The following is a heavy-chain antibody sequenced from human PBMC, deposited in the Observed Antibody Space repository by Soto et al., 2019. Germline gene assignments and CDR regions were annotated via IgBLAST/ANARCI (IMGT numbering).Heavy chain of an antibody. J-gene: IGHJ6*02. CDR3: ARGSGAARPGSRFYYYYGIDV. CDR2: IIPIFGTA. Sequence: QVQLVQSGAEVKKPGSSVKVSCKASGGTFSSYAISWVRQAPGQGLEWMGGIIPIFGTANYAQKFQGRVTITADKHRSTYYMELSSLRSDDTAVYYCARGSGAARPGSRFYYYYGIDVWGQGTTVTVSS. V-gene: IGHV1-69*06. D-gene: IGHD6-6*01. CDR1: GGTFSSYA.